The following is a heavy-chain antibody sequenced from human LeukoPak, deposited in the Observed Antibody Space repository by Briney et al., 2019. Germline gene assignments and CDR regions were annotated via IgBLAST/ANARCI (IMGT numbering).Heavy chain of an antibody. CDR1: GASISNYY. V-gene: IGHV4-59*08. D-gene: IGHD4-17*01. CDR2: IHYSGST. Sequence: SETLSLTCTVSGASISNYYWSWIRQPPGKGLEWIGYIHYSGSTDYNPSLKSRVTISVDTSKNQFSPRLSSVTAADTAMYYCARHPTTMTTPPWGQGTLVTVSS. J-gene: IGHJ5*02. CDR3: ARHPTTMTTPP.